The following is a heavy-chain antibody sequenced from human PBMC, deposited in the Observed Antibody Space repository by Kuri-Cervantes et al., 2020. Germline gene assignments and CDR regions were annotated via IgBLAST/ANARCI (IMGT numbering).Heavy chain of an antibody. CDR2: ISAYNGNT. Sequence: ASVKVSCKASGYTFTSYGISRVRQAPGQGLEWMGWISAYNGNTNYAQKLQGRVTMTTDTSTSTAYMELRSLRSDDTAVYYCASLRGYSGYDKKSTGRGDAFDIWGQGTMVTVSS. J-gene: IGHJ3*02. V-gene: IGHV1-18*01. D-gene: IGHD5-12*01. CDR1: GYTFTSYG. CDR3: ASLRGYSGYDKKSTGRGDAFDI.